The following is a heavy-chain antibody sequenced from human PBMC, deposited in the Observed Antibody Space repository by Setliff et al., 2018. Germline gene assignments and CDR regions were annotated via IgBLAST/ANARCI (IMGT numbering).Heavy chain of an antibody. V-gene: IGHV3-23*01. CDR1: GFRFGEYS. CDR2: ISGGSFDI. Sequence: GESLRLSCAASGFRFGEYSMSWVRQAPGKGLEWVSAISGGSFDIYYAESVKGRFTISRDNWRDTLYLQMNSLRAEDTAVYYCVNHNPARWAVTGTPLDQWGQGTLVTVSS. D-gene: IGHD6-19*01. CDR3: VNHNPARWAVTGTPLDQ. J-gene: IGHJ4*02.